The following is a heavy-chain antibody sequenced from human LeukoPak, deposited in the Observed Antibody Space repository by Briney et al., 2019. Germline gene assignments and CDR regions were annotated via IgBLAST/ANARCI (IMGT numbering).Heavy chain of an antibody. CDR3: ASRSGIPSHKYFDC. Sequence: GGSLRLSCAGSGFSFSSYGMHWVRQAPGKGLEWMAFIRSDGSKYYADSVKGRFTISRDNSKNTLYLQMNSLRAEDTAVYYCASRSGIPSHKYFDCWGQGTLVTVSS. D-gene: IGHD2-2*02. CDR1: GFSFSSYG. V-gene: IGHV3-30*02. CDR2: IRSDGSK. J-gene: IGHJ4*02.